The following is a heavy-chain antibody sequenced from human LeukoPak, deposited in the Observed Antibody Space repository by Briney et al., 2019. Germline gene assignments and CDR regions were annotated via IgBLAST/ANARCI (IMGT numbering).Heavy chain of an antibody. CDR1: GFTFSSYG. D-gene: IGHD2-15*01. J-gene: IGHJ4*02. CDR3: AKDHWGYCSGGSCYFDY. Sequence: SGGSLRLSCAASGFTFSSYGIHWVRQAAGTGLGWVAVMRYDGSNKYYADSVKGRFTISRDNSKNTLYLQMNSLRAEDTAVYYCAKDHWGYCSGGSCYFDYWGQGTLVTVSS. V-gene: IGHV3-30*02. CDR2: MRYDGSNK.